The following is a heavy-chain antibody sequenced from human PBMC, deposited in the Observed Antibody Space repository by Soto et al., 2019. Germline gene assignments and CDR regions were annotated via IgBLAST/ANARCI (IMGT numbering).Heavy chain of an antibody. D-gene: IGHD3-10*01. CDR3: ARDSGSGNYLSWFDP. J-gene: IGHJ5*02. CDR2: INHSGST. Sequence: SETLSLTCAVYGGSFSGYYWSWIRQPPGKGLEWIGEINHSGSTYYNPSLKSRVTISLDTSKNQFSLKLSSVTAADTAVYYCARDSGSGNYLSWFDPWGQGTLVTVSS. CDR1: GGSFSGYY. V-gene: IGHV4-34*09.